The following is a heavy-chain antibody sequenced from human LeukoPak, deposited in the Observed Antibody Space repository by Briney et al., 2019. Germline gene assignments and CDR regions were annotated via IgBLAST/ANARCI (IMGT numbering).Heavy chain of an antibody. Sequence: PGGSLRLSCAASGFTFSSYSMNWVRQAPGKGLEWVSSISSSSSYIYYADSVKGRFTISRDNAKNSLYLQMNSLRAEDTAVYYCARDTGAVAGLDYWGQGTLVTVSS. CDR3: ARDTGAVAGLDY. CDR1: GFTFSSYS. CDR2: ISSSSSYI. V-gene: IGHV3-21*01. D-gene: IGHD6-19*01. J-gene: IGHJ4*02.